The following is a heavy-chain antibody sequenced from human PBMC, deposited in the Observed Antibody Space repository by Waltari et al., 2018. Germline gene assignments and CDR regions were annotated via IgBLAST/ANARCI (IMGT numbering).Heavy chain of an antibody. D-gene: IGHD6-19*01. CDR3: ARAFPAVAGTLDY. CDR1: GGSISSSSYH. J-gene: IGHJ4*02. V-gene: IGHV4-39*07. CDR2: IYYSGST. Sequence: QLQLQESGPGLVKPSETLSLTCTVSGGSISSSSYHWGWIRQPPGKGLELIGCIYYSGSTYYNPSLKSRVTISVDTSKNQFSLKLSSVTAADTAVYYCARAFPAVAGTLDYWGQGTLVTVSS.